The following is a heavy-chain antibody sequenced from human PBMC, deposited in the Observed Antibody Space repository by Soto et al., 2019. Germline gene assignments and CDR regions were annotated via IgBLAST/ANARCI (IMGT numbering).Heavy chain of an antibody. V-gene: IGHV1-8*01. D-gene: IGHD1-1*01. J-gene: IGHJ6*02. CDR1: GYTFTSYD. Sequence: QVQLVQSGAEVKKPGASVKVSCKASGYTFTSYDINWVRQVAGQGPEWMGWMNPNSGNTGYAQKFQGRVTMARNPSFSNAYMDLSRLTSDDKAVYYCAIRHDGRQARMDVWGQGTTVTVSS. CDR2: MNPNSGNT. CDR3: AIRHDGRQARMDV.